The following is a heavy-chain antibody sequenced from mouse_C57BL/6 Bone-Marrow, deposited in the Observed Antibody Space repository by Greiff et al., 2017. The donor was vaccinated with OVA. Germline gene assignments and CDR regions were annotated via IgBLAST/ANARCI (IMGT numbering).Heavy chain of an antibody. CDR3: AKTLRPVYYYAMDY. Sequence: QVQLQQPGAELVKPGASVKLSCKASGYTFTSYWMHWVKQRPGQGLEWIGMIHPNSGSTNYNEKFKSKATLTVDKSSSTAYMQLSSLTSEDSAVYYCAKTLRPVYYYAMDYWGQGTSVTVSS. CDR2: IHPNSGST. D-gene: IGHD2-12*01. V-gene: IGHV1-64*01. CDR1: GYTFTSYW. J-gene: IGHJ4*01.